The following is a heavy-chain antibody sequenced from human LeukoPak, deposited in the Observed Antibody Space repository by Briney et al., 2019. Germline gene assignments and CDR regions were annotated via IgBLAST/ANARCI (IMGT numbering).Heavy chain of an antibody. J-gene: IGHJ4*02. CDR2: ISSSSSYI. Sequence: GGTLRLSCAASGFTFSSFTMKWVRQAPGKGLEWISSISSSSSYIYYEDSVQGRFTISRDNAKKELYLQMNTLRAEDTAVYYCAREILADYWGQGTLVTVSS. D-gene: IGHD2-15*01. CDR3: AREILADY. CDR1: GFTFSSFT. V-gene: IGHV3-21*01.